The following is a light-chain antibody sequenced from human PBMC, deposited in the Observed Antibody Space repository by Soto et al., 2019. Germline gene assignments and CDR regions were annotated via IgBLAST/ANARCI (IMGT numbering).Light chain of an antibody. CDR3: QQYDSFSKT. Sequence: DIQMTQSPSTLSASVGERVTITCRASQSIRSWLAWYQQKPGKAPQLLIYDASNLESGVPSRFSGSGSGTEFTLTISSLQPDDFATYYCQQYDSFSKTFGRGTKVEVK. V-gene: IGKV1-5*01. CDR2: DAS. CDR1: QSIRSW. J-gene: IGKJ1*01.